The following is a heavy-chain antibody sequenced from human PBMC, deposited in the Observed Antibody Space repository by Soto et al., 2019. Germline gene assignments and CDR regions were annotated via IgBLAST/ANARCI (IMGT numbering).Heavy chain of an antibody. Sequence: VSVKVYCKASGYSFTSYDINWVRQATGQGLEWMGWMNPNSGNTGYAQKFQGRVTMTRNTSISTAYMELSSLRSEDTAVYYCARGPVSLRFLEWFPDAFDIWGQGTMVTVSS. CDR3: ARGPVSLRFLEWFPDAFDI. CDR1: GYSFTSYD. V-gene: IGHV1-8*01. D-gene: IGHD3-3*01. CDR2: MNPNSGNT. J-gene: IGHJ3*02.